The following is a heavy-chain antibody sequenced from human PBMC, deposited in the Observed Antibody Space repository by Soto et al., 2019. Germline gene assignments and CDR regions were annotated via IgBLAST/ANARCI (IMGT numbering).Heavy chain of an antibody. Sequence: ASVKVSCKASGYTFTSYGISWVRQAPGQGLEWMGWISAYNGNTNYAQKLQGRVTMTTHTSTSTAYMELRSLRSDDTAVNHCASHTPRCYGSGSYGVPYYYYGMDVWGQGTTVTVSS. J-gene: IGHJ6*02. D-gene: IGHD3-10*01. CDR3: ASHTPRCYGSGSYGVPYYYYGMDV. CDR1: GYTFTSYG. CDR2: ISAYNGNT. V-gene: IGHV1-18*01.